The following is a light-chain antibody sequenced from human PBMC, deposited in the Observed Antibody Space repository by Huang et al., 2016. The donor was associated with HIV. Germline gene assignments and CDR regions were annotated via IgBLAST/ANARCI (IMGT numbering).Light chain of an antibody. Sequence: IVMTQSPATLSVSPGERVTLSCRANRTVSTNLAWYHQRPGQAPRLLISGSSTRAPGVPARFSGSGSGTDFSLTISSLQSEDFALYYCHQYNNWLLSFGGGTRVDI. J-gene: IGKJ4*01. CDR2: GSS. CDR3: HQYNNWLLS. V-gene: IGKV3-15*01. CDR1: RTVSTN.